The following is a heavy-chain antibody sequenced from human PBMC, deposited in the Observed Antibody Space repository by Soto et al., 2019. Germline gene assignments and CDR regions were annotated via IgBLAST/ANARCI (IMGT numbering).Heavy chain of an antibody. J-gene: IGHJ6*02. CDR2: IKSKTDGGTT. CDR3: TNSGSYYDYYYYGMDV. Sequence: LRLSCAASGFTFSNAWMNWVRQAPGKGLEWVGRIKSKTDGGTTDYAAPVKGRFTISRDDSKNTLYLQMNSLKTEDTAVYYCTNSGSYYDYYYYGMDVWGQGTTVTVSS. CDR1: GFTFSNAW. D-gene: IGHD1-26*01. V-gene: IGHV3-15*07.